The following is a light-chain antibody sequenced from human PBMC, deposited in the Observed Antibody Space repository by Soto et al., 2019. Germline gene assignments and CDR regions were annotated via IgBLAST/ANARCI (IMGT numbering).Light chain of an antibody. J-gene: IGLJ2*01. CDR3: SSHTSTL. V-gene: IGLV2-14*01. CDR2: DVS. Sequence: QSALTQPASVSGSPGQSITISCTGTSSDVGGYNYVSWYQQHPGKAPKLMIYDVSNRPSGVSNRFSGSKSGNTASLTISGLQAEDEADYYCSSHTSTLFGGGTKLTVL. CDR1: SSDVGGYNY.